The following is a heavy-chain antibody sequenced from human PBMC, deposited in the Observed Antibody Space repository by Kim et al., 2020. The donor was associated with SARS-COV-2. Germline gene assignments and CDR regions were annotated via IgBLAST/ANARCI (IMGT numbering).Heavy chain of an antibody. V-gene: IGHV4-31*02. J-gene: IGHJ4*02. CDR3: ARRSGSYANDY. D-gene: IGHD1-26*01. Sequence: TPSPKRRGTISVDTSKNQFSLKINSVTAADTAVYYCARRSGSYANDYWGQGTLVTVSS.